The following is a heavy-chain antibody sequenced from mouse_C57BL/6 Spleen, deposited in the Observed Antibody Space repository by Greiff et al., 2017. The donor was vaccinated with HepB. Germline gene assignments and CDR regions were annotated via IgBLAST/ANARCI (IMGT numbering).Heavy chain of an antibody. Sequence: VQLQQPGAELVKPGASVKLSCKASGYTFTSYWMQWVKQRPGQGLEWIGEIDPSDSYTNYNQKFKGKATLTVDTSSSTAYMQRSSLTSEDSAVYYCARSEYYGSSFAWFAYWGQGTLVTVSA. CDR2: IDPSDSYT. CDR3: ARSEYYGSSFAWFAY. D-gene: IGHD1-1*01. J-gene: IGHJ3*01. CDR1: GYTFTSYW. V-gene: IGHV1-50*01.